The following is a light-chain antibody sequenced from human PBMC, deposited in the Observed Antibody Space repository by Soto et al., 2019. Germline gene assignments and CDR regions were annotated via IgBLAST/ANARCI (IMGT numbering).Light chain of an antibody. CDR2: AAS. V-gene: IGKV3-15*01. CDR3: QEYSKWPLFT. Sequence: EIVVTQSPGILSVSPGDRATLSCRASQSVGRNLAWYQQKPGQAPTLLIYAASTRATGLPARFSGSGSGTDFTLTISSLQSEDFAVYCGQEYSKWPLFTFGPGTRVDIK. J-gene: IGKJ3*01. CDR1: QSVGRN.